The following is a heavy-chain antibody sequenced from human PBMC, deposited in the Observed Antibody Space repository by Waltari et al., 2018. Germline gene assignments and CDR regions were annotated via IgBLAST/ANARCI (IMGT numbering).Heavy chain of an antibody. CDR1: GFTFSSYS. Sequence: EVQLVESGGGLVKPGGSLRLSCAASGFTFSSYSMNWVRGARGKGLEGVATMSSRSSYIYDTDSVKGQITISRDNARNSMYLEMTSLRAEDRAVYCCARGHGSSNYWGQGTLVTVSS. V-gene: IGHV3-21*03. CDR2: MSSRSSYI. D-gene: IGHD6-6*01. J-gene: IGHJ4*02. CDR3: ARGHGSSNY.